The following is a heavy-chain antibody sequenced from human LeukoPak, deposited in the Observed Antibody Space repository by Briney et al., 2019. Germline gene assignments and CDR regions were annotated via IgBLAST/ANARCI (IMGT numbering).Heavy chain of an antibody. D-gene: IGHD3-3*01. CDR1: GLSLSRFA. J-gene: IGHJ4*02. CDR2: ITSNGGT. Sequence: GGSLSLSCAPSGLSLSRFAMSCVPQGPARGVEWVSSITSNGGTFYADSVKGRFTISIDRSKNTVYFQLSNLRVEDTAIYYCARASWVWSTDAVRWGQGTLVTVSS. V-gene: IGHV3-23*01. CDR3: ARASWVWSTDAVR.